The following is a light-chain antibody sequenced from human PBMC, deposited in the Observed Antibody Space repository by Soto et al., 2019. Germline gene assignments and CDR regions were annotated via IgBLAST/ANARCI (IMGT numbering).Light chain of an antibody. Sequence: DIQLTQSPSTLSASVGDRVTLTCRASQSISSWLAWYQQKPGRAPKLLIYKASSLESGVPSRFSGSGSGTEFTLTISSLQPDDFATYYCQQYNSQWTFGQGTKVDIK. CDR1: QSISSW. CDR3: QQYNSQWT. J-gene: IGKJ1*01. CDR2: KAS. V-gene: IGKV1-5*03.